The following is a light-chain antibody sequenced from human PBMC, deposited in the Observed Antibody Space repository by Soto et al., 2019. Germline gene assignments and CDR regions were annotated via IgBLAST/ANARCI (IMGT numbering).Light chain of an antibody. CDR2: SNN. CDR3: VAWDDSLSGLV. V-gene: IGLV1-47*02. Sequence: QSALTQPPSASGTPGQRVTISCSGRSANIGTNFVCWYQQLPGTAPKLLIYSNNQRPSGVPDRFSGSKSGTSASLAISGLRSEDEANYYCVAWDDSLSGLVFGTGTKVTV. J-gene: IGLJ1*01. CDR1: SANIGTNF.